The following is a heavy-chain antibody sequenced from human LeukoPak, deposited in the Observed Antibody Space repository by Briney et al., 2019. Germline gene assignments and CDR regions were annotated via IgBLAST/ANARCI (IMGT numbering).Heavy chain of an antibody. Sequence: ASVKVSCKASGYTFTGYYMHWVRQAPGQGLEWMGWINPNSGGTNYAQKFQGRVTMTRDTSISTAYMELSRLRSDDTAVYYCARISSGWYAGDYWGQGTLVTVSS. V-gene: IGHV1-2*02. CDR3: ARISSGWYAGDY. D-gene: IGHD6-19*01. CDR2: INPNSGGT. CDR1: GYTFTGYY. J-gene: IGHJ4*02.